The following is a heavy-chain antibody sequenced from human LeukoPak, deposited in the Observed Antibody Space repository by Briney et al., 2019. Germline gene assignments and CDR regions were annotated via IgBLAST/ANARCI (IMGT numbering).Heavy chain of an antibody. Sequence: GGSVRLSCAASVFTFSSYWIHWVRHAPWKGLVWVSRINSDGSSTSYADSVKGRFTISRDNAKNTLYLQMNSLRAEDTAVYYCARNRRENTVTTDDAFDIWGQGTMVTVSS. CDR3: ARNRRENTVTTDDAFDI. V-gene: IGHV3-74*01. J-gene: IGHJ3*02. CDR1: VFTFSSYW. D-gene: IGHD4-17*01. CDR2: INSDGSST.